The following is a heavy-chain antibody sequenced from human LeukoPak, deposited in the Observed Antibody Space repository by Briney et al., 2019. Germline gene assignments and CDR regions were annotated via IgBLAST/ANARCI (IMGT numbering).Heavy chain of an antibody. CDR2: VYHSGST. CDR3: ARGTCSGGSCLDT. CDR1: GGFVSPYY. Sequence: SETLSLTCSVSGGFVSPYYWSWVRQAPGKGLEWIGHVYHSGSTNYNPSLKGRVTISVHTSNNQFSLTLNSVTAADTAVYYCARGTCSGGSCLDTWGQGTPVSVSS. J-gene: IGHJ5*02. V-gene: IGHV4-59*02. D-gene: IGHD2-15*01.